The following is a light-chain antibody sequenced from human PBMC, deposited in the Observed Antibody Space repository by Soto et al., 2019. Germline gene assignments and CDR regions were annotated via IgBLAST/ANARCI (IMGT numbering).Light chain of an antibody. J-gene: IGKJ1*01. CDR1: QSVSSTY. CDR2: GAS. CDR3: QQYGVSRWT. Sequence: EIVLTQSPGTLSLSPGERATLSCRASQSVSSTYLAWYQQKPGQAPRLLIYGASNRATGIPDRFSGSGSGTDFALTISRLEPEDVAVCYCQQYGVSRWTFGQGTRVDI. V-gene: IGKV3-20*01.